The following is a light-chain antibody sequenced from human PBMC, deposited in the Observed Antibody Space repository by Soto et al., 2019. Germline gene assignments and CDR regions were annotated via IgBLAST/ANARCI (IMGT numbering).Light chain of an antibody. J-gene: IGLJ2*01. CDR3: CSYAGNYFL. CDR2: DVT. V-gene: IGLV2-11*01. CDR1: SSDVGRYNY. Sequence: QSALTQPRSVSGSPGQSVTISCTGTSSDVGRYNYVSWYQQHPGKAPKFVIYDVTKRPSEVPDRFSGSKSANTASLTISGLQAEDEADYYCCSYAGNYFLFGGGTKVTVL.